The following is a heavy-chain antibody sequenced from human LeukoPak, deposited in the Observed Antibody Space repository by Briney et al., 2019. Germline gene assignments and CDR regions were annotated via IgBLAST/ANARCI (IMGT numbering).Heavy chain of an antibody. Sequence: PGGSLRLSCAASGFTFSSYDMHWVRQATGKGLEWVSAIGTAGDTYYPGSVKGRFTISRDNSKNTLYLKMNSLRAEDTAVYYCAKEGSNGDFDYWGQGTLVTVSS. V-gene: IGHV3-13*04. CDR3: AKEGSNGDFDY. J-gene: IGHJ4*02. CDR1: GFTFSSYD. CDR2: IGTAGDT. D-gene: IGHD1-26*01.